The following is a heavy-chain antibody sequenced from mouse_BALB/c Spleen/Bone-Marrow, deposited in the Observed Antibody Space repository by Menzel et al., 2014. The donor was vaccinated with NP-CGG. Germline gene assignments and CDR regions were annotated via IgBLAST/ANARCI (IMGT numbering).Heavy chain of an antibody. Sequence: EVQLQQSGPGLVKPSQSLSLTCTVTGYSITSDYAWHWIRQFPGNKLEWMGYISYSGSTSYYPYLKSRISITRDTSKNQFFLQLNSVTNEDTATYYCARSADWYFGVWGAGATVTVSS. J-gene: IGHJ1*01. V-gene: IGHV3-2*02. CDR1: GYSITSDYA. CDR2: ISYSGST. CDR3: ARSADWYFGV.